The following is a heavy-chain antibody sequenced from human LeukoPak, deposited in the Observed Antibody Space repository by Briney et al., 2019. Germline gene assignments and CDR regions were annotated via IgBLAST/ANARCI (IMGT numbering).Heavy chain of an antibody. CDR2: INPNSGGT. J-gene: IGHJ4*02. CDR3: ASTQLNYYDSSGYLNY. V-gene: IGHV1-2*02. Sequence: ASVKVSCKASGYTFTGYYMHWVRQAPGQGLEWMGWINPNSGGTNYAQKFQGRVTTTRDTSISTAYMELSRLRSDDTAVYYCASTQLNYYDSSGYLNYWGQGTLVTVSS. D-gene: IGHD3-22*01. CDR1: GYTFTGYY.